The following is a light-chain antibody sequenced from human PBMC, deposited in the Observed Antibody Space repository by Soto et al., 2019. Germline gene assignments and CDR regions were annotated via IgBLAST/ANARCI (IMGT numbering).Light chain of an antibody. CDR2: EAS. Sequence: TLSASVGDTVTITCRASQSINKWLAWYQQKPGKAPTLLIYEASTLHSGVPSRFSGRKSGTQFTLTIDSLQPEDFATYYCQQVKTYPRTFGGGTKVDIK. V-gene: IGKV1-5*03. CDR3: QQVKTYPRT. CDR1: QSINKW. J-gene: IGKJ4*01.